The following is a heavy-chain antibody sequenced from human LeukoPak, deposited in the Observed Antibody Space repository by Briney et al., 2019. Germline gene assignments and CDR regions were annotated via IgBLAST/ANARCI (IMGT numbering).Heavy chain of an antibody. J-gene: IGHJ5*02. CDR1: GFTFGNAW. CDR2: IKSQAEGATT. V-gene: IGHV3-15*01. CDR3: TTHDGGTYSGGWFDP. Sequence: GGSLRLSCAASGFTFGNAWMSWVRQAPGKGLEWVGRIKSQAEGATTDYAAPVKGRFTFSRDDSKNMLYLQMNNLKTEDTAVYYCTTHDGGTYSGGWFDPWGQGTLVTVSS. D-gene: IGHD1-26*01.